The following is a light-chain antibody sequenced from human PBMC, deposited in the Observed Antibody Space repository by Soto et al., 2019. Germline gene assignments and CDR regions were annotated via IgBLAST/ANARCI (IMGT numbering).Light chain of an antibody. Sequence: QSVLAQPPSVSGAPGQKITISCTGTRSNIGAAYYVHWYQQFPGTAPKLLIYDTSNRPSGVSDRFSAARSVTSAYLVITGLQAENEAVYYCQSYDGSAGGSILFGGGTKLTVL. J-gene: IGLJ2*01. V-gene: IGLV1-40*01. CDR1: RSNIGAAYY. CDR2: DTS. CDR3: QSYDGSAGGSIL.